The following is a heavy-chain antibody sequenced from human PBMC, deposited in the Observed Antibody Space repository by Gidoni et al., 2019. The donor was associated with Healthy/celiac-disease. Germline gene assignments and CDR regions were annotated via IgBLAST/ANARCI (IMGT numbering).Heavy chain of an antibody. CDR2: ISGSGGST. Sequence: EVQLLESGGGLVQPGGSLRLSCAASGFTFSSYAMSWVRQAPGKGLEWVSAISGSGGSTYYADSVKGRFTISRDNSKNTLYLQMNSLRAEDTAVYYCAKHFHSGSYYKGPSAFDIWGQGTMVTVSS. CDR1: GFTFSSYA. D-gene: IGHD1-26*01. V-gene: IGHV3-23*01. CDR3: AKHFHSGSYYKGPSAFDI. J-gene: IGHJ3*02.